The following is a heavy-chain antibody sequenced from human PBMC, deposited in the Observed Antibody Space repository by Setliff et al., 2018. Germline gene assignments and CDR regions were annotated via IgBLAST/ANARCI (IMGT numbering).Heavy chain of an antibody. J-gene: IGHJ4*02. V-gene: IGHV3-74*01. Sequence: GGSLRLSCVMSGFTFSKYWMHWVRQVPGKGPVWVAHIKGDGSIINHADSVKGRFTISRDNAKNTLDLQMNSLRADDTAVYYCASLPYYFDFWGQGAQVTVSS. CDR1: GFTFSKYW. CDR3: ASLPYYFDF. CDR2: IKGDGSII.